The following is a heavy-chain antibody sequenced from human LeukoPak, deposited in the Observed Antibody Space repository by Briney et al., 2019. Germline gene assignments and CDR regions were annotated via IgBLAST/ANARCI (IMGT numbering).Heavy chain of an antibody. J-gene: IGHJ3*02. CDR1: GGTFSSYA. CDR3: ARDGTSPYSRATGWAFDI. CDR2: IIPTLGIA. V-gene: IGHV1-69*04. D-gene: IGHD6-13*01. Sequence: GASVKVSCKASGGTFSSYAISWVRQAPGQGLEWMGRIIPTLGIANYAQKFQGRVTITADKSTSTAYMELSSLRSEDTAVYYCARDGTSPYSRATGWAFDIWGQGTMVTVSS.